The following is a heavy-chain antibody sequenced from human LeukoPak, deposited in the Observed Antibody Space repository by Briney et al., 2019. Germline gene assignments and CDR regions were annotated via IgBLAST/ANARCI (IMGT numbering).Heavy chain of an antibody. CDR3: ARDYYYDSSGYYPLFDY. CDR1: GYTFTSYG. CDR2: ISAYNGNT. D-gene: IGHD3-22*01. V-gene: IGHV1-18*01. Sequence: ASVKVSCKASGYTFTSYGISWVRQAPGQGLEWMGWISAYNGNTNYAQKLQGRVTMTTDTSTNTAYMELRGLRSDDTAVYYCARDYYYDSSGYYPLFDYWGQGTLVTVSS. J-gene: IGHJ4*02.